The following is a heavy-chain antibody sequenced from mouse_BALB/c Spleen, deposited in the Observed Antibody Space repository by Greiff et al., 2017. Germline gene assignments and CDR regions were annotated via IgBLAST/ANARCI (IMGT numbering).Heavy chain of an antibody. CDR2: IWSGGST. CDR3: AREGSYDPFDY. D-gene: IGHD2-12*01. V-gene: IGHV2-2*02. Sequence: QVQLKESGPGLVQPSQSLSITCTVSGFSLTSYGVHWVRQSPGKGLEWLGVIWSGGSTDYNAAFISRLSISKDNSKSQVFFKMSSLQANDTAIYYCAREGSYDPFDYWGQGTTLTVSS. CDR1: GFSLTSYG. J-gene: IGHJ2*01.